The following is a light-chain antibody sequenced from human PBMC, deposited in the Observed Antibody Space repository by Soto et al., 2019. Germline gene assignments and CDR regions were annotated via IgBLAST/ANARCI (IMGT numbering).Light chain of an antibody. CDR2: SNN. CDR1: SSNIGAGYD. J-gene: IGLJ2*01. CDR3: QSYDFSLSGSAV. V-gene: IGLV1-40*01. Sequence: QSVLTQPPSVSGAPGQRITISCTGSSSNIGAGYDVHWYQQFPGTAPKLLLYSNNNRPSGVPDRFSGSKSGTSASLAITGLRAEDEADYYCQSYDFSLSGSAVFGGGTKVTVL.